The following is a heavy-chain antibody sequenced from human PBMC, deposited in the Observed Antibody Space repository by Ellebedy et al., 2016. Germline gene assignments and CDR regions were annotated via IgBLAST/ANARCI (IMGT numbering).Heavy chain of an antibody. CDR2: ISCNSGNT. J-gene: IGHJ6*02. Sequence: ASVKVSXXASGYPFTDYGISWVRQAPGQGLEWMGWISCNSGNTNYARKFQDRVTMTTETSTSTVYMELRSLRSEDTAVYYCARPIVGALGGGDNYYDGMDVWGQGTTVTVSS. CDR1: GYPFTDYG. D-gene: IGHD1-26*01. CDR3: ARPIVGALGGGDNYYDGMDV. V-gene: IGHV1-18*04.